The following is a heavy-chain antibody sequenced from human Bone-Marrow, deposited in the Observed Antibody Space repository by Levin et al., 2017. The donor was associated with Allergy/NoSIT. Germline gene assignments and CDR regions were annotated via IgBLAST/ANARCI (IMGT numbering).Heavy chain of an antibody. CDR1: GGSITSGDHS. J-gene: IGHJ4*02. CDR2: IYYSGNS. Sequence: SETLSLTCSVSGGSITSGDHSWTWIRQPPGKDLEWIGYIYYSGNSYYNPSLKSRVAMSVDTSKNQFSLKLPSVTAADTAMYFCARLHRLDYFDYWGQGVLVTVSS. V-gene: IGHV4-30-4*01. D-gene: IGHD3-16*01. CDR3: ARLHRLDYFDY.